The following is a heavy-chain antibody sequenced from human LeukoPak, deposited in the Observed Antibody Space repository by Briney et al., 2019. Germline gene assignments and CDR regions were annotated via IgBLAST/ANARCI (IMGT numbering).Heavy chain of an antibody. CDR2: ISWNSGSI. CDR1: GFTFDDYA. Sequence: GGSLRLSCAASGFTFDDYAMHWVRQAPGKGLEWVSGISWNSGSIGYADSVKGRSTISRDNAKNSLYLQMNSLRAEDMALYYCAKAGLAKRDDAFDIWGQGTMVTVSS. J-gene: IGHJ3*02. D-gene: IGHD3/OR15-3a*01. CDR3: AKAGLAKRDDAFDI. V-gene: IGHV3-9*03.